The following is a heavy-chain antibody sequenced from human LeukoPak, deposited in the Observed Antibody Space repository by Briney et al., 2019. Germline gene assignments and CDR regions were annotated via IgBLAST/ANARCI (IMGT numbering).Heavy chain of an antibody. Sequence: PSETLSLTCTVSGGSISSYYWSWIRQPPGKGLEWIGYIYDSGSTNYNPSLKSRVTISVVTSKNHFSLRLSSVTAADTAVYYCARSLGAYSYGFFDYWGQGTLVTVSS. CDR2: IYDSGST. J-gene: IGHJ4*02. V-gene: IGHV4-59*01. D-gene: IGHD5-18*01. CDR3: ARSLGAYSYGFFDY. CDR1: GGSISSYY.